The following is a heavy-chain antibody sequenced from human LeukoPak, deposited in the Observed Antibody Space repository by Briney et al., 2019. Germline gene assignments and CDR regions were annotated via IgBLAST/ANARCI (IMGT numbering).Heavy chain of an antibody. J-gene: IGHJ4*02. CDR2: TNPDGTTT. V-gene: IGHV3-74*01. Sequence: GGSLRLSCAASGFTFSSYWMHWVRQPLGKGLVWVSRTNPDGTTTNYADSVKGRFTISRDNAKNTLYLQMNSLTVEDTALYYCVRIATVTTPDYWGQGTLVTVSS. CDR1: GFTFSSYW. D-gene: IGHD4-17*01. CDR3: VRIATVTTPDY.